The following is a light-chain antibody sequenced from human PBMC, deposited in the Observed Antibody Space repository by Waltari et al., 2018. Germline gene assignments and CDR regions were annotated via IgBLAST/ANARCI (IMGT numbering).Light chain of an antibody. CDR1: QSSRSN. CDR3: QQYNTWPYT. V-gene: IGKV3-15*01. Sequence: EIVMTQSPATLSVSPGERGTLSCRASQSSRSNLAWYQQNPGQPPRLLIYGASSSATGIPARFSGTGSGTEFTLTINSLQSEDFAVYYCQQYNTWPYTFGQGTKLEIK. J-gene: IGKJ2*01. CDR2: GAS.